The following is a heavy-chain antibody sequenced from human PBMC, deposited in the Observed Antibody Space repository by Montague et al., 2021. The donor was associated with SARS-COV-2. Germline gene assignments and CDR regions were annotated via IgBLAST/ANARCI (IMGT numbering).Heavy chain of an antibody. Sequence: SLRLSCAASGFTFDDYAMHWLRQAPGKGLEWVSLISGDGGSTYYADSVKGRFTISRDNSKNSLYLQMNSLRTEDTALYYCAKDIVRDYYDSSGYYGGSVDYWGQGTLVTVSS. CDR1: GFTFDDYA. D-gene: IGHD3-22*01. V-gene: IGHV3-43*02. J-gene: IGHJ4*02. CDR3: AKDIVRDYYDSSGYYGGSVDY. CDR2: ISGDGGST.